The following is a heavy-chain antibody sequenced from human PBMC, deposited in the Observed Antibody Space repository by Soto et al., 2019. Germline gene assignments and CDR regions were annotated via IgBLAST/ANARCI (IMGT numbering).Heavy chain of an antibody. V-gene: IGHV3-23*01. CDR1: GFTFSSYA. J-gene: IGHJ3*02. D-gene: IGHD2-15*01. Sequence: GGSLRLSCAASGFTFSSYAMSWVRQAPGKGLEWVSAISGSGGSTYYADSVKGRFTISRDNSKNTLYLQMNSLRAEDTAVYYCASPPRVGGGGPGAFDIWGQGTMVTVSS. CDR2: ISGSGGST. CDR3: ASPPRVGGGGPGAFDI.